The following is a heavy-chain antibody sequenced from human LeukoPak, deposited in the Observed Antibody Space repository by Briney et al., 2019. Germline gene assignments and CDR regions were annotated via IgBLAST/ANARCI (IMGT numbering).Heavy chain of an antibody. CDR3: AREGSSSYYFDF. J-gene: IGHJ4*02. Sequence: PGGSLRLSCAASGFTFSSYGMHWVRQAPGKGLEWVAVIWYDGSNKYYADSVKGRFTISRDNAKNSLYLQMNSLRAEDTAVYYCAREGSSSYYFDFWGQGTLVTVSS. CDR2: IWYDGSNK. V-gene: IGHV3-33*01. D-gene: IGHD6-6*01. CDR1: GFTFSSYG.